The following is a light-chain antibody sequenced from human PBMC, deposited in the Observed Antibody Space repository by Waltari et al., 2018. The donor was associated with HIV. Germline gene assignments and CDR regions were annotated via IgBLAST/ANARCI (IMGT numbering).Light chain of an antibody. CDR2: EVS. CDR3: SSYTSTSTSCV. Sequence: QSALPQPASVSGSPGPSLPISCTGTTSDVVRYNYVSSYQHHPGKPPKLMIYEVSNPPSGVSNRFSGSKSGYTASLTISGLQAEDEADYYCSSYTSTSTSCVFGTGTKVTVL. V-gene: IGLV2-14*01. J-gene: IGLJ1*01. CDR1: TSDVVRYNY.